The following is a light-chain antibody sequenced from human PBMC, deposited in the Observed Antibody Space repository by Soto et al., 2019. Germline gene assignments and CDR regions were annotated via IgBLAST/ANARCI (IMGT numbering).Light chain of an antibody. V-gene: IGKV3-20*01. J-gene: IGKJ5*01. CDR1: QSVSSSY. CDR2: GAS. Sequence: EIVLTQSPGPLSLSPGERATLSCRASQSVSSSYLAWYQQKPGQAPRLLIYGASGRATGIPDRFSGSGSGTDFTLTISRLEPEDFAVYYCQQYGSSITFGQGTRLEIK. CDR3: QQYGSSIT.